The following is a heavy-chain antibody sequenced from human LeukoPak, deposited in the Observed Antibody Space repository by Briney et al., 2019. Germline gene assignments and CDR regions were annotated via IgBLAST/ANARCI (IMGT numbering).Heavy chain of an antibody. CDR1: GYTFTSYG. V-gene: IGHV1-2*02. Sequence: GASVKVSCKASGYTFTSYGISWVRQAPGQGLEWMGWINPNSGGTNYAQKFQGRVTMTRDTSISTAYMELSRLRSDDTAVYYCARDPDYSKQETYNWFDPWGQGTLVTVSS. D-gene: IGHD4-11*01. CDR3: ARDPDYSKQETYNWFDP. CDR2: INPNSGGT. J-gene: IGHJ5*02.